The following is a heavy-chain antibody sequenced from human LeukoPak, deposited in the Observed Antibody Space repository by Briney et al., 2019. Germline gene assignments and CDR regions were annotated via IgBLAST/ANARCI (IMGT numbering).Heavy chain of an antibody. CDR1: GFPLSTYG. Sequence: GGSLRLSCVTSGFPLSTYGVHWVRQAPGSGLEWLAYIHYDGYTTNYADSVKGRFTISRENTKNTLYLQMNSLRTEVTAVYYCAKDVAYTFDYWGQGTLVTVSS. V-gene: IGHV3-30*02. CDR3: AKDVAYTFDY. J-gene: IGHJ4*02. CDR2: IHYDGYTT. D-gene: IGHD3-16*01.